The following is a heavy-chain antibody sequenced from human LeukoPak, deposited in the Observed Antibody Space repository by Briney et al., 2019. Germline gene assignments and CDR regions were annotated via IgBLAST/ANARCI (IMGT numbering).Heavy chain of an antibody. CDR3: ARLSMGSGDYFDY. CDR2: IYYSGST. V-gene: IGHV4-59*11. J-gene: IGHJ4*02. Sequence: SETLSLTCTVPGGSISSQHWTWIRQTPAKGLERIGYIYYSGSTNYKPSLKRRVTISVDTSKKQFSLKLSSVTAADTAVYYCARLSMGSGDYFDYWGQGTLVTVSS. CDR1: GGSISSQH. D-gene: IGHD4/OR15-4a*01.